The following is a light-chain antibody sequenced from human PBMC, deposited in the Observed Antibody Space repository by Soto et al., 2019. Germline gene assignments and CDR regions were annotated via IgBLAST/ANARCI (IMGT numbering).Light chain of an antibody. CDR1: QSISRN. J-gene: IGKJ1*01. CDR3: QQYNNWPLT. Sequence: VGITQSPSXXXXXXXERAXXSFRASQSISRNLAWYQQKPGQAPRLLIYAASTRATGLPARFSGSGSGTEFTLTISSLQSEDFAVYSCQQYNNWPLTFGQGTKVDIK. CDR2: AAS. V-gene: IGKV3-15*01.